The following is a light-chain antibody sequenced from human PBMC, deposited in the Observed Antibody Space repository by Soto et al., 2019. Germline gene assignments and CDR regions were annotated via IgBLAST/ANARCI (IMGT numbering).Light chain of an antibody. Sequence: QSVLTQPPSASGTPGQRVPISCSGSSSDIGSNTVNWYQQLPGTAPKLLIYSNNQRPSGGPDRFSGSKSGTSASLAISGLQSEDEADYYCAAWDDSLNGAVFGGGTQLTVL. CDR2: SNN. CDR1: SSDIGSNT. CDR3: AAWDDSLNGAV. J-gene: IGLJ7*01. V-gene: IGLV1-44*01.